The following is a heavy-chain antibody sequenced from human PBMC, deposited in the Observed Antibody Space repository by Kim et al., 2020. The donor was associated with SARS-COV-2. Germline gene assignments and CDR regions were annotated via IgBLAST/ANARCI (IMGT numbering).Heavy chain of an antibody. CDR1: GFTFSSYS. J-gene: IGHJ4*02. CDR2: ISSSSSYI. CDR3: APEYSGSYGFDY. D-gene: IGHD1-26*01. Sequence: GGSLRLSCAASGFTFSSYSMNWVRQAPGKGLEWVSAISSSSSYIYYADSVKGRFTISRNNAKNSLYLQMNSLRAEDTAVYYCAPEYSGSYGFDYWGQGTLVTVSS. V-gene: IGHV3-21*01.